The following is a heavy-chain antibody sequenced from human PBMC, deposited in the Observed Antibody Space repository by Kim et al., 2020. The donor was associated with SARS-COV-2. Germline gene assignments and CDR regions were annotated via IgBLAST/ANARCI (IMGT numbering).Heavy chain of an antibody. Sequence: SGTLSLTCTVSGYSISSGYYWGWIRQPPGKGLEWIGSIYHSGSTYYNPSLKSRVTISIDTSKNQFSLRLNSVTAADTAVYYCTSKYYYDSSGYYYADWWGQGTLVTVSS. CDR1: GYSISSGYY. CDR3: TSKYYYDSSGYYYADW. D-gene: IGHD3-22*01. V-gene: IGHV4-38-2*02. J-gene: IGHJ4*02. CDR2: IYHSGST.